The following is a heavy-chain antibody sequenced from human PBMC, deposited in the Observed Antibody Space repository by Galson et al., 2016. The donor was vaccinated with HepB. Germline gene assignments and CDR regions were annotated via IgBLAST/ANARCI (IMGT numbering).Heavy chain of an antibody. Sequence: SLRLSCAASGFTFSSYWMSWVRQAPGKGLEWVSDISGAGGTTHYADSVKGRFTISRDNSRDTLYLQMDRLRAADTAVYYCAKERGWYGGPNYGSWGQGTLVTVSS. D-gene: IGHD2-15*01. J-gene: IGHJ5*02. CDR3: AKERGWYGGPNYGS. V-gene: IGHV3-23*01. CDR1: GFTFSSYW. CDR2: ISGAGGTT.